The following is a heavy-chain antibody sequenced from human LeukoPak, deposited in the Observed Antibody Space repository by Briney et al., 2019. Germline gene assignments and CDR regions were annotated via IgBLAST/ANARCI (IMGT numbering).Heavy chain of an antibody. Sequence: PGGSLRLSCAASGFTFSSYAMHWVRQAPGKGLEYVSAISSNGGSTYYANSVKGRFTISRDNSKNTLYLQMGSLRAEDMAVYYCATSRDGYNPLFDYWGQGTLVTVSS. J-gene: IGHJ4*02. V-gene: IGHV3-64*01. CDR3: ATSRDGYNPLFDY. D-gene: IGHD5-24*01. CDR2: ISSNGGST. CDR1: GFTFSSYA.